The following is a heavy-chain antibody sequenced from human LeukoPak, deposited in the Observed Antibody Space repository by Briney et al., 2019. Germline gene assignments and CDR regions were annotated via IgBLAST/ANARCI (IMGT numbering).Heavy chain of an antibody. CDR1: GFTFSSYA. CDR3: ARNKEYSSGWLVFDYFDY. CDR2: ISYDGSNK. J-gene: IGHJ4*02. Sequence: GGSLRLSCAASGFTFSSYAMHWVRQAPGKGLEWLAVISYDGSNKYYADSVKCRFTISRDNSKNTLYLQMNSLSAEDTAVYYCARNKEYSSGWLVFDYFDYWGQGTLVTVSS. D-gene: IGHD6-19*01. V-gene: IGHV3-30-3*01.